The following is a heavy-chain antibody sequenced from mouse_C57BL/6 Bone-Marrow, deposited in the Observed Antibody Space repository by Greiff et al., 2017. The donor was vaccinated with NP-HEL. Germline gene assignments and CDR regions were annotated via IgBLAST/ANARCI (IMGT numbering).Heavy chain of an antibody. J-gene: IGHJ2*01. V-gene: IGHV7-3*01. CDR3: ARGNPYFDY. CDR1: GFTFTDYY. Sequence: EVHLVESGGGLVQPGGSLSLSCAASGFTFTDYYMSWVRQPPGKALEWLGFIRNKANGYTTEYSASVKGRFTISRDNSQSILYLQMNALRAEDSATYYCARGNPYFDYWGQGTTLTVSS. CDR2: IRNKANGYTT.